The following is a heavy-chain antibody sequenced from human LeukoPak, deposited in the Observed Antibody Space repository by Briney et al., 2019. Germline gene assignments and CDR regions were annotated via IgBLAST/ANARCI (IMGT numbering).Heavy chain of an antibody. Sequence: GASVKVSCKASGYTFTSYGISWVRQAPGQGLEWMGWISAYNGNTNFAQKLQGRVTMTTDTSTSTAYMELRSLRSDDTAVYYCARVPPVITILGIYYYYMDVWGKGTTVTVSS. D-gene: IGHD3-3*01. CDR3: ARVPPVITILGIYYYYMDV. V-gene: IGHV1-18*01. J-gene: IGHJ6*03. CDR1: GYTFTSYG. CDR2: ISAYNGNT.